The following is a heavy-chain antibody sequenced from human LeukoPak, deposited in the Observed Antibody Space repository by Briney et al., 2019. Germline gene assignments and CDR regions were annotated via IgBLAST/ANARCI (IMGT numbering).Heavy chain of an antibody. CDR1: GGTFSSHA. J-gene: IGHJ4*02. D-gene: IGHD2-2*01. CDR2: IIPIFGIA. Sequence: SVKVSCKASGGTFSSHAISWVRQAPGQGLEWMGGIIPIFGIANYAQKFQGRVTITADESTSTAYMELSSLRSEDTAVYYCARDYGVVPAANFFYWGQGTLVTVSS. CDR3: ARDYGVVPAANFFY. V-gene: IGHV1-69*01.